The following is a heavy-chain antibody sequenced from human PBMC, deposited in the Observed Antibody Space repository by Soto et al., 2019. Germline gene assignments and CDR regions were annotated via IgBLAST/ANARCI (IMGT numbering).Heavy chain of an antibody. CDR1: GFTFRSYV. J-gene: IGHJ4*02. Sequence: QVQLVESGGGVVQPGTSLRLSCVGSGFTFRSYVLHWVSQAPGKGLEWVALTYYDGSNKYYDDSVKGRFTTSRDNSRNTVDLQMDRLSSEDRSLYFCARWGTTGGLEVWGQGTLVSVSS. CDR2: TYYDGSNK. V-gene: IGHV3-30*19. D-gene: IGHD3-16*01. CDR3: ARWGTTGGLEV.